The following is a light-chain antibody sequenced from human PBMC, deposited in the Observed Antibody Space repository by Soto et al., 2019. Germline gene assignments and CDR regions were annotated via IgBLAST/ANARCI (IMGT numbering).Light chain of an antibody. CDR2: GNS. J-gene: IGLJ7*01. V-gene: IGLV1-40*01. CDR3: SSYTSSNTV. CDR1: SSNLGTGYD. Sequence: QSVLTQPPSVSGAPGQRVIISCTGSSSNLGTGYDVHWYQQVPGTAPKLLIYGNSNRPSGAPDRFSGSKSGTSASLDITGLQAEDEADYYCSSYTSSNTVFGGGTQLTVL.